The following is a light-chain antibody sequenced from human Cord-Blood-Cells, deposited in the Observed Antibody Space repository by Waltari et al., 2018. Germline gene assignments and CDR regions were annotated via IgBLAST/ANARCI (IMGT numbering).Light chain of an antibody. CDR1: QSVSSN. Sequence: EIGMTQSPATLSVSPGERATLSCRASQSVSSNLAWYQQNPGQAPRLLIYGASTRATGIPARFSGSGSGTEFTLTISSLQSEDFAVYYCQQYNNWPPWTFGQGTKVEIK. CDR2: GAS. CDR3: QQYNNWPPWT. V-gene: IGKV3-15*01. J-gene: IGKJ1*01.